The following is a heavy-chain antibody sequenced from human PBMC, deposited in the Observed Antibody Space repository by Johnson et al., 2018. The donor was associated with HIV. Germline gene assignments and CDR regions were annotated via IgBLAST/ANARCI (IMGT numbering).Heavy chain of an antibody. V-gene: IGHV3-23*04. J-gene: IGHJ3*02. CDR2: ISGSGGST. CDR1: GFTFSSYA. CDR3: AKHVTIFGVVISAFDI. D-gene: IGHD3-3*01. Sequence: AQLVESGGGLIQPGGSLRLSCAASGFTFSSYAMSWVRQAPGKGLEWVSAISGSGGSTYYADSVKGRFTISRDNSKNTLYLQMNSLRAEDTAVYYCAKHVTIFGVVISAFDIWGQGTTVTVSS.